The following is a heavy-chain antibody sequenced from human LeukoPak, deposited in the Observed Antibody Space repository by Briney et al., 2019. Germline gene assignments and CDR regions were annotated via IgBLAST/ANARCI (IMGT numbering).Heavy chain of an antibody. Sequence: ASVKVSCKASECTLTELSMQWVRQAPGKALEWVGGFDPEDGETIYAQKFQGRVTMTEDTSTDTAYMELSSLRSEDTAVYYCARHEQLESLDYWGLRTLVTVSS. D-gene: IGHD6-6*01. CDR2: FDPEDGET. CDR3: ARHEQLESLDY. CDR1: ECTLTELS. J-gene: IGHJ4*02. V-gene: IGHV1-24*01.